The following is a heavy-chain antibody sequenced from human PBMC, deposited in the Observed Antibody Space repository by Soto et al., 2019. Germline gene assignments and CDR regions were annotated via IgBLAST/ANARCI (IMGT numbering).Heavy chain of an antibody. CDR1: GFTFSSYG. J-gene: IGHJ6*02. D-gene: IGHD6-13*01. Sequence: QVQLVESGGGVVQPGRSLRLSCAASGFTFSSYGMHWVRQAPGKGLEWVAVIWYDGSNKYYADSVKGRFTISRDNSKNTLYRQMNSLRAEDTAVYYCARDRKLQQLGHYYYDMDVWGQGTTVTVSS. CDR2: IWYDGSNK. V-gene: IGHV3-33*01. CDR3: ARDRKLQQLGHYYYDMDV.